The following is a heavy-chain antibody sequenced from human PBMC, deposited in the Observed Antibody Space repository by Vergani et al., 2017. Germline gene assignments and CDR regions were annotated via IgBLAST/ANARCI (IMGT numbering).Heavy chain of an antibody. CDR2: ISGSGGST. CDR3: AKGSYDFWSCPMRGPYYYYYMDV. CDR1: GFTFSSYA. D-gene: IGHD3-3*01. J-gene: IGHJ6*03. Sequence: EVQLLESGGGLVQPGGSLRLSCAASGFTFSSYAMSWVRQAPGKGLEWVSAISGSGGSTYYADSVKGRFTISRDNSKNTLYLQMNSLRAEDTAVYYCAKGSYDFWSCPMRGPYYYYYMDVWGKGTTVTVSS. V-gene: IGHV3-23*01.